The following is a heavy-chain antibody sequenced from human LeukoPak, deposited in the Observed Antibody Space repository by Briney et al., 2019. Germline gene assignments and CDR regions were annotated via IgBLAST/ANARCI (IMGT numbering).Heavy chain of an antibody. CDR1: GFTFCSYS. CDR2: ISSSSSYI. Sequence: GGSLRLSCAASGFTFCSYSMNWVRQAPGKGLEWVSSISSSSSYIYYADSVKGRFTISRDNAKNSLYLQMNSLRAEDTAVYYCASGIAVAGTVWFDPWGQGTLVTVSS. V-gene: IGHV3-21*01. D-gene: IGHD6-19*01. J-gene: IGHJ5*02. CDR3: ASGIAVAGTVWFDP.